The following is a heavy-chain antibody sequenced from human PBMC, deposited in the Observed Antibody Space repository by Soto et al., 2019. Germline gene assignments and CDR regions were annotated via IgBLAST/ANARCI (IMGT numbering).Heavy chain of an antibody. Sequence: SETLSLTCTVSGGSISSSSYYWGWIRQPPGKGLEWIGSIYYSGSTYYNPSLKSRVTISVDTSKNQFSLKLSSVTAADTAVYYCARIPPYYDFWSGYPRNYMDVWGKGTTVTVSS. V-gene: IGHV4-39*01. J-gene: IGHJ6*03. CDR1: GGSISSSSYY. CDR2: IYYSGST. CDR3: ARIPPYYDFWSGYPRNYMDV. D-gene: IGHD3-3*01.